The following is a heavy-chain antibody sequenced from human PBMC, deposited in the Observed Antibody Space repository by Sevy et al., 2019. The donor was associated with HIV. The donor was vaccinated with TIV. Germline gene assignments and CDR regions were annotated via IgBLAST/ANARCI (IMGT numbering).Heavy chain of an antibody. D-gene: IGHD2-8*01. CDR3: AREGCTNPYDY. CDR2: LSFGCGEI. V-gene: IGHV3-23*01. J-gene: IGHJ4*02. Sequence: GGSLRLSCAASGFTFSKYSMSWVRQPPGKGLEWVSTLSFGCGEINYADSVKSRFTISRDNSKSSVYLQMNNLRPEDTAVYYCAREGCTNPYDYWGQGTLVTVSS. CDR1: GFTFSKYS.